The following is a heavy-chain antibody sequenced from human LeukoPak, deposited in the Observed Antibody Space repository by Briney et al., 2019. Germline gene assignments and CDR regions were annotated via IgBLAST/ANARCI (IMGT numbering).Heavy chain of an antibody. CDR1: GGSISSSSYY. Sequence: SETLSLTCTVSGGSISSSSYYWGWIRQPPGKGLEWIGSIYYSGSTYYNPSLKSRVTISVDTSKNQFTLKLSSVTAADTAVYYCARAPGTIFGVVILSSYFDYWGQGTLVTVSS. CDR2: IYYSGST. V-gene: IGHV4-39*06. CDR3: ARAPGTIFGVVILSSYFDY. J-gene: IGHJ4*02. D-gene: IGHD3-3*01.